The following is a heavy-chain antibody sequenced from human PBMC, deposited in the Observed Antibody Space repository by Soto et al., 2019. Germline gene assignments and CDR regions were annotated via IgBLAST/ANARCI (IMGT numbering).Heavy chain of an antibody. CDR3: ARDLFCSSGTCRIGNWFDP. CDR2: INNRGS. D-gene: IGHD3-9*01. Sequence: NLSLTCAASGGSFSCYYWSWIRQPPGKGQEWIGAINNRGSDYNPSLKSRVTMSVDMPKNQFPLKLSSLTAADTAVYYCARDLFCSSGTCRIGNWFDPWGQGTLVTVSS. V-gene: IGHV4-34*01. J-gene: IGHJ5*02. CDR1: GGSFSCYY.